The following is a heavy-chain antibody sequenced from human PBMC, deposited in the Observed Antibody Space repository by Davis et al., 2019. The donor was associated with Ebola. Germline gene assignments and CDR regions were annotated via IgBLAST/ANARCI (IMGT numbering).Heavy chain of an antibody. CDR1: GYTFTGYY. V-gene: IGHV1-2*02. J-gene: IGHJ6*03. D-gene: IGHD3-3*01. Sequence: ASVKVSCKASGYTFTGYYMHWVRQAPGQGLEWMGWINPNSGGTNYAQKFQGRVTMTRDTSISTAYMELSRLRSDETAVYYCARGRITIFVVARRPYYYMDVWGKGTTVTVSS. CDR3: ARGRITIFVVARRPYYYMDV. CDR2: INPNSGGT.